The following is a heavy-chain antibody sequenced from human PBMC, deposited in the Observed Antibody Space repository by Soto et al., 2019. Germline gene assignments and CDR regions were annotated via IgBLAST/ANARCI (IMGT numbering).Heavy chain of an antibody. CDR2: IYHSGST. V-gene: IGHV4-30-2*01. D-gene: IGHD5-12*01. J-gene: IGHJ4*02. Sequence: TLYRTCAVSGGSSSSGGYSWSWIRQPPGKGLEWIGYIYHSGSTYYNPSLKSRVTISVDRSKNQFSLKLSSVTAADTAVYYCARGYSGYDYDYWGQGTLVTVSS. CDR1: GGSSSSGGYS. CDR3: ARGYSGYDYDY.